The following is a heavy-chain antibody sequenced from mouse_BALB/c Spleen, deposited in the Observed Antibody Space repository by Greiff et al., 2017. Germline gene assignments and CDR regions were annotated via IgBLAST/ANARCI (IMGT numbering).Heavy chain of an antibody. CDR1: GFTFTDYY. CDR2: IRNKANGYTT. V-gene: IGHV7-3*02. CDR3: ARWFAY. Sequence: EVKLVESGGGLVQPGGSLRLSCATSGFTFTDYYMSWVRQPPGKALEWLGFIRNKANGYTTEYSSSVKGRFTISRDNSQSILYLQMNTLRAEDSATYYCARWFAYWGQGTLVTVSA. J-gene: IGHJ3*01.